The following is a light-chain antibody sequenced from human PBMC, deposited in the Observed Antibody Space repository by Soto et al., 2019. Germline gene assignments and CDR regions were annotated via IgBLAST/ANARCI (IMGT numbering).Light chain of an antibody. Sequence: DIQMTQSPSTLSASVGDRVTITCRASQSISNWLAWYQQKPGKAPKLLIYRASTLKSGVPSMFSGSGSGTEFTLTISSLQPDDFSTYYCQQYISVSLLTFGGGTKVDIK. J-gene: IGKJ4*01. V-gene: IGKV1-5*03. CDR2: RAS. CDR3: QQYISVSLLT. CDR1: QSISNW.